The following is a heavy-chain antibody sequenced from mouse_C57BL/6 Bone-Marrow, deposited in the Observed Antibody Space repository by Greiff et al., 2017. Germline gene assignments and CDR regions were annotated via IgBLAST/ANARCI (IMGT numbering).Heavy chain of an antibody. V-gene: IGHV5-6*02. CDR1: GFTFSSYG. Sequence: EVMLVESGGDLVKPGGSLKLSCAASGFTFSSYGMSWVRQTPDKRLEWVATISSGGSYTYYPDSVKGRFTISRDNAKNTLYLQMSSLKSEDTAMYYCARRLDYYGSSFAYWGQGTLVTVSA. CDR3: ARRLDYYGSSFAY. CDR2: ISSGGSYT. D-gene: IGHD1-1*01. J-gene: IGHJ3*01.